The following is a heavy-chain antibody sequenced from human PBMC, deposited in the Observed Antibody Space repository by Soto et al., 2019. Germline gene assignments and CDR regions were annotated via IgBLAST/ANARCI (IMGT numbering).Heavy chain of an antibody. CDR2: IYHSGST. V-gene: IGHV4-4*02. Sequence: QVQLQESGPGLVKPSGTLSLTCAVSDGSISSSYWWSWVRQTPEKGLEWIGEIYHSGSTNYNPSLKSRLTISVDKSKNQFSLKLSSVTAADTAVYYCARANDLGSGYFDCWGQGTLVTVSS. J-gene: IGHJ4*02. D-gene: IGHD1-1*01. CDR3: ARANDLGSGYFDC. CDR1: DGSISSSYW.